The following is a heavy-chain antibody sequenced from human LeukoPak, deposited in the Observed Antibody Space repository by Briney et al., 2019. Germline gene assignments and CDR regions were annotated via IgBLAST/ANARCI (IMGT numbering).Heavy chain of an antibody. D-gene: IGHD2-8*02. J-gene: IGHJ3*02. V-gene: IGHV1-8*02. CDR3: ARAGGSSDAFDI. Sequence: ASVKVSCKASGYTFTSYGISWVRQAPGQGLEWMGWMNPNSGNTGYAQKFQGRVTMTRNTSISTAYMELSSLRSEDTAVYYCARAGGSSDAFDIWGQGTMVTVSS. CDR2: MNPNSGNT. CDR1: GYTFTSYG.